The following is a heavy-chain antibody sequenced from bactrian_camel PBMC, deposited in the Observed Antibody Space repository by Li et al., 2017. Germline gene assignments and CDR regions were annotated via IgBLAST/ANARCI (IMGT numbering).Heavy chain of an antibody. V-gene: IGHV3S53*01. J-gene: IGHJ4*01. Sequence: VQLVESGGGSVQPGGSLRLSCAYSQNKYCMGWFRQGPGKEREGLATMSNDGRVIIGDSVKGRVTLSKDKTKKMLYLQMNSLKPEDTAMYYCTKDRSYGTRNWVQSTRGQGTQVTVS. CDR3: TKDRSYGTRNWVQST. CDR1: QNKYC. CDR2: MSNDGRV. D-gene: IGHD3*01.